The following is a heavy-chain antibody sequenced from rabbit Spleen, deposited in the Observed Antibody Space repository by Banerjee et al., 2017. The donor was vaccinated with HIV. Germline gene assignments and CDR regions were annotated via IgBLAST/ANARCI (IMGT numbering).Heavy chain of an antibody. CDR2: IYGGDSGST. J-gene: IGHJ6*01. CDR1: GFSFSSSYY. CDR3: ARDLDDVIGWNFGW. D-gene: IGHD4-1*01. V-gene: IGHV1S40*01. Sequence: QSLEESGGDLVQPEGSLTLTCTASGFSFSSSYYMCWVRQAPGKGLECVACIYGGDSGSTWYASWAKGRFTISKTSSTTVTLQMTSLTAADTAIYFCARDLDDVIGWNFGWWGPGTLVTVS.